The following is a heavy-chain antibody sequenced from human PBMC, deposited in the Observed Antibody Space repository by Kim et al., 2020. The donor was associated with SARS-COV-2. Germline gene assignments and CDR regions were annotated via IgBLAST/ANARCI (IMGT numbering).Heavy chain of an antibody. D-gene: IGHD2-2*01. V-gene: IGHV1-69*04. J-gene: IGHJ2*01. Sequence: SVKVSCKASGGTFSSYAISWVRQAPGQGLEWMGRIIPILGIANYAQKFQGRVTITADKSTSTAYMELSSLRSEDTAVYYCARVRCSSTSCYSEYWYFDLWGRGTLVTVSS. CDR2: IIPILGIA. CDR1: GGTFSSYA. CDR3: ARVRCSSTSCYSEYWYFDL.